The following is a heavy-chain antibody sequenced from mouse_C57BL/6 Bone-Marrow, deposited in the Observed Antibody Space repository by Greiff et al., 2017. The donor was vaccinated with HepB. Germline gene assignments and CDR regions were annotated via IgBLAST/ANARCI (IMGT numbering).Heavy chain of an antibody. V-gene: IGHV1-50*01. D-gene: IGHD4-1*01. J-gene: IGHJ2*01. CDR1: GYTFTSYW. Sequence: QVQLEQPGAELVKPGASVKLSCKASGYTFTSYWMQWVKQRPGQGLEWIGEIDPSDSYTNYNQKFKGKATLTVDTSSITAYMQLSSLKSEDSAVYYCARWGTGTDYWGQGTALTVSS. CDR3: ARWGTGTDY. CDR2: IDPSDSYT.